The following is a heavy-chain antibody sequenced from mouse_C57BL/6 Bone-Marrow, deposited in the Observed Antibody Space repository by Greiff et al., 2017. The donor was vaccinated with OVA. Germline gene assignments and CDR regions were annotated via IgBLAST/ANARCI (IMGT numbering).Heavy chain of an antibody. CDR1: GYTFTTYP. J-gene: IGHJ3*01. Sequence: QVQLQQSGAELVKPGASVKMSCKASGYTFTTYPIEWMKQNHGKSLEWIGNFHPYNDDTKYTEKFKGKATLTVEKSSSTVYLELSRLTSDDSAVYDCSKNDGGHGEFAYWGQRTLVTVSA. D-gene: IGHD1-1*02. V-gene: IGHV1-47*01. CDR3: SKNDGGHGEFAY. CDR2: FHPYNDDT.